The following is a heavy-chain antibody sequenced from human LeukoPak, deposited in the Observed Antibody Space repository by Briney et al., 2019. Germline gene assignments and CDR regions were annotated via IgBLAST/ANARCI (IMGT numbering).Heavy chain of an antibody. J-gene: IGHJ4*02. CDR2: IFHHGGT. V-gene: IGHV4-30-4*01. D-gene: IGHD2-15*01. CDR1: NDSISSGDYY. CDR3: VREILYCSGGSCYRGPFDN. Sequence: SETLSLTCTVSNDSISSGDYYWNWIRQPPGKGLEWIGYIFHHGGTSYNPSLKSRILFSVDTSQNQFSPKLNSVTAADTAVYYCVREILYCSGGSCYRGPFDNWGQGTLVTVSA.